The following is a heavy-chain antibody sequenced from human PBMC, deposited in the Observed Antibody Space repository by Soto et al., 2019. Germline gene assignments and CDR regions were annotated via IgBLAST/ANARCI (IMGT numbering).Heavy chain of an antibody. CDR2: VYISGST. J-gene: IGHJ3*02. CDR3: ARGGRDGFDI. V-gene: IGHV4-4*07. Sequence: QVQLQESGPGLVKPSETLSLTCTVSGGSISTYYWNWIRQSAGKGLEWFGRVYISGSTNYHPSLKSRVAMSVDTSNNKCSLKVISVTAADTAVYYCARGGRDGFDIWGQGTMVTVSS. CDR1: GGSISTYY.